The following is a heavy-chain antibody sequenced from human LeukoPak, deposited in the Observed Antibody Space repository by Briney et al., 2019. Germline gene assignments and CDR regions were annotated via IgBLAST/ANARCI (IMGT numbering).Heavy chain of an antibody. CDR3: ATSWGPDTSAFRWGRDGMDV. V-gene: IGHV3-33*01. D-gene: IGHD3-16*01. CDR1: GFTFSSYG. Sequence: GGSLRLSCAASGFTFSSYGMHWVRQAPGKGLEWVALIWYDGSNKYYADSVKGRLTISRDNSKNTLYLQMNSLRAEDTAVYYCATSWGPDTSAFRWGRDGMDVWGQGTTVIVS. J-gene: IGHJ6*02. CDR2: IWYDGSNK.